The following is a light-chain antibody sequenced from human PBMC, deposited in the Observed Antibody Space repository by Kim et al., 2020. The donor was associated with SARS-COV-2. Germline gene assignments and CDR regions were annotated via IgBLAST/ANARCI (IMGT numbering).Light chain of an antibody. J-gene: IGKJ1*01. CDR2: GAS. CDR1: QSVSINY. Sequence: DIVLTQSPGTLSLSPGERATLSCRASQSVSINYLTWYQQKPGQAPRLLIYGASSRATGIPDRFSGSGSGTDFTLTISRLEPEDCAVYYCQQYENSPWTFGQGTKVDIK. V-gene: IGKV3-20*01. CDR3: QQYENSPWT.